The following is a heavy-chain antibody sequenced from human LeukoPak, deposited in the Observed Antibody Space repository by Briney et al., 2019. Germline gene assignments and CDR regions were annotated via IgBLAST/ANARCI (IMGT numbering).Heavy chain of an antibody. CDR1: GFTVSSNY. J-gene: IGHJ4*02. CDR2: IHSGGST. CDR3: AGAQQPIALFDY. Sequence: GGSLRLSCAASGFTVSSNYMSWVRQAPGKGLEWVSVIHSGGSTYYADSVKGRFTISRDNSKNTLYLQMNSLRAEDTAVYYCAGAQQPIALFDYWGQGTLVTVSS. V-gene: IGHV3-53*01. D-gene: IGHD6-13*01.